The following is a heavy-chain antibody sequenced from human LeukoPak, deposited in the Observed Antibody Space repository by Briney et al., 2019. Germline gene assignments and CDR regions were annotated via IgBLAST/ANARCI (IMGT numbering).Heavy chain of an antibody. J-gene: IGHJ3*02. CDR3: ARGRYCSADICTGGDAFDI. D-gene: IGHD2-15*01. CDR2: LYTRGST. Sequence: SETLSLTCTVPGGSITSYYWSWICQPAGKGLGWIGRLYTRGSTNYNRSLKSRVTMSVDTSTNQFSLKLSSVTAADTAVYYCARGRYCSADICTGGDAFDIWGQGTMVSVSS. V-gene: IGHV4-4*07. CDR1: GGSITSYY.